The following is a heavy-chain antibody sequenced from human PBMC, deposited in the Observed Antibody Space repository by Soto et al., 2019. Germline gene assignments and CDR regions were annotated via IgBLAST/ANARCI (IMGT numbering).Heavy chain of an antibody. V-gene: IGHV4-59*01. CDR1: NGSISGFY. CDR3: ARSKYLDY. CDR2: IYYTGST. J-gene: IGHJ4*02. Sequence: PSETLSLTCTVSNGSISGFYWTWIRQPPGKGLEWIGHIYYTGSTNYNPSLKSRVTISVDTSKSQFSLKLNSVTDADTAMYYCARSKYLDYWGQGTLVTVSS.